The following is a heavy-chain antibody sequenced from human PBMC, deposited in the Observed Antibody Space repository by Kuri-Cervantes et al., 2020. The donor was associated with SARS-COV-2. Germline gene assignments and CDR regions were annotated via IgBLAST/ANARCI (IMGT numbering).Heavy chain of an antibody. CDR1: GFTFSSYW. D-gene: IGHD2-2*02. CDR2: IKQDGSEK. V-gene: IGHV3-7*04. J-gene: IGHJ6*03. CDR3: ARGVVPAAIRYYYYYYYMDV. Sequence: GESLKISCAASGFTFSSYWMNWVRQAPGKGLEWVANIKQDGSEKYYVDSVKGRSTISRDNAKNSLYLQMNSLRAEDTAVYYCARGVVPAAIRYYYYYYYMDVWGKGTTVTVSS.